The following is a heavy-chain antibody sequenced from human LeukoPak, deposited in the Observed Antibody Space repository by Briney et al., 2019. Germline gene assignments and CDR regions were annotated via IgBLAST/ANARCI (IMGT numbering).Heavy chain of an antibody. J-gene: IGHJ4*02. D-gene: IGHD1-26*01. V-gene: IGHV1-69*05. CDR3: ACGSYWVFDY. Sequence: XXAPGQXLEWMGGIIPIFGTANYAQKFQGRVTITTDESTSTAYMELSSLRSEDTAVYYCACGSYWVFDYWGQGTXVTVSS. CDR2: IIPIFGTA.